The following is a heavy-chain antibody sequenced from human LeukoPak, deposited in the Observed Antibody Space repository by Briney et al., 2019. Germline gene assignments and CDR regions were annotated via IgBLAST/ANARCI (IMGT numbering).Heavy chain of an antibody. Sequence: GRSLRLSCAASGFTFSSYGMHWVRQAPGKGLEWVAIITYDGSNKYYADSVKGRFTISRDNSKNTLYLQVNSLRADDTAVYYCAKSPGSSGWWVSSWFDSWGQGTLVTVSS. D-gene: IGHD6-19*01. V-gene: IGHV3-30*18. J-gene: IGHJ5*01. CDR3: AKSPGSSGWWVSSWFDS. CDR1: GFTFSSYG. CDR2: ITYDGSNK.